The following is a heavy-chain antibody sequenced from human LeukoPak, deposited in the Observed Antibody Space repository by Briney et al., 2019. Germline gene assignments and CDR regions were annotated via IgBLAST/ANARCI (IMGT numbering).Heavy chain of an antibody. CDR1: GFTFSSYA. J-gene: IGHJ3*02. Sequence: PGGSPRLSCAASGFTFSSYAMSWVRQAPGKGLEWVSAISGSGGSTYYADSVKGRFTISRDNSKNTLYLQMNSLRVEDTAVYYCAKVLGWFGEYDAFDIWGQGTMVTVSS. CDR2: ISGSGGST. CDR3: AKVLGWFGEYDAFDI. V-gene: IGHV3-23*01. D-gene: IGHD3-10*01.